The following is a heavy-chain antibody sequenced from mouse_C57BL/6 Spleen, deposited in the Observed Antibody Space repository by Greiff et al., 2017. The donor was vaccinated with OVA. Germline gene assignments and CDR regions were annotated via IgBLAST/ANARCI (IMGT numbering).Heavy chain of an antibody. J-gene: IGHJ4*01. Sequence: VQLQQPGAELVKPGASVKLSCKASGYTFTSYWMQWVKQRPGQGLEWIGEIDPSDSYTNYNQKFKGKATLTVDTSSSTAYMQLSSLTAEDSAVYYCERLDYAMDYWGQGTSVTVSA. V-gene: IGHV1-50*01. CDR3: ERLDYAMDY. CDR1: GYTFTSYW. CDR2: IDPSDSYT.